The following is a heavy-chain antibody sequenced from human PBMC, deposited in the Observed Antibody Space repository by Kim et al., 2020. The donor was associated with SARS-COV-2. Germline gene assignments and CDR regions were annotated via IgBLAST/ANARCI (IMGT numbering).Heavy chain of an antibody. V-gene: IGHV3-7*01. CDR2: IKQDGSEK. CDR3: AREDRGYSYGYVVMWYYYGMDV. Sequence: GGSLRLSCAASGFTFSSYWMSWVRQAPGKGLEWVANIKQDGSEKYYVDSVKGRFTISRDNAKNSLYLQMNSLRAEDTAVYYCAREDRGYSYGYVVMWYYYGMDVWGQGTTVTVSS. D-gene: IGHD5-18*01. CDR1: GFTFSSYW. J-gene: IGHJ6*01.